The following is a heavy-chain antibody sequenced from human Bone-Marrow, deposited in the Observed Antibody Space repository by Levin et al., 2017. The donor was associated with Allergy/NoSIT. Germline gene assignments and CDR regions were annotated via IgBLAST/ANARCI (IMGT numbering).Heavy chain of an antibody. D-gene: IGHD6-19*01. CDR3: AKEDGSGGTFDL. CDR1: GFTFSSYA. CDR2: ISGNGGST. J-gene: IGHJ4*02. V-gene: IGHV3-23*01. Sequence: LSLTCAASGFTFSSYAMSWVRQAPGKGLEWVSAISGNGGSTYYADSVKGRFTISRDNSKNTLYLQLNSLRAEDTAVYYCAKEDGSGGTFDLWGQGTLVTVSS.